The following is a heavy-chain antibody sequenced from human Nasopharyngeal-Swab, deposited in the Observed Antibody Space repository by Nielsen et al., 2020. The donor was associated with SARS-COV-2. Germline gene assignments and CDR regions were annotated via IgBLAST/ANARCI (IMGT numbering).Heavy chain of an antibody. CDR2: ISSSSSYI. CDR3: AREKVEMATIAFDAFDI. D-gene: IGHD5-24*01. J-gene: IGHJ3*02. CDR1: GFTFSSYR. Sequence: GESLKISCAASGFTFSSYRMNWVRQAPGKGLEWVSSISSSSSYIYYADSVKGRFTISRDNAKNTLYLQMNSLRAEDTAVYYCAREKVEMATIAFDAFDIWGQGTMVTVSS. V-gene: IGHV3-21*01.